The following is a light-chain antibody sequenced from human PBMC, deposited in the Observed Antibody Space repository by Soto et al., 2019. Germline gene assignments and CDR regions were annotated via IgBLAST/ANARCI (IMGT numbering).Light chain of an antibody. CDR1: QSVLYSSNNKNY. Sequence: DIVMTQSPDSLAVSLGERATINCKSSQSVLYSSNNKNYLAWYQQKPGQPPNLLIYWASTRESGVPDRFSGRGSGTDFTLTISSLQAEDVAVYYCQQYYSTPITCGQGTRLEIK. CDR3: QQYYSTPIT. J-gene: IGKJ5*01. V-gene: IGKV4-1*01. CDR2: WAS.